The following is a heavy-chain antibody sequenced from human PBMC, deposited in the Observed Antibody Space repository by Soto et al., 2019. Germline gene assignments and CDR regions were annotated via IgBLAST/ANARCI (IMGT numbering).Heavy chain of an antibody. V-gene: IGHV3-23*01. CDR1: GFSFSSYA. CDR3: AKVRVGSGDYWYYFDY. Sequence: EVHLLESGGGLVQPGGSLRLSCAASGFSFSSYAMSWVRQAPGKGLEWVSGISGSGDNTYYADSVKGRFTISRDNSKNTQYMKMNILRAEDTAVYYCAKVRVGSGDYWYYFDYWGQGTLVTVSS. CDR2: ISGSGDNT. D-gene: IGHD1-26*01. J-gene: IGHJ4*02.